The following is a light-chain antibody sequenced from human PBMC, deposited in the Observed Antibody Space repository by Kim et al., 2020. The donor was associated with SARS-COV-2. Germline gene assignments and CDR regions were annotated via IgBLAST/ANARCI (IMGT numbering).Light chain of an antibody. V-gene: IGLV3-9*01. Sequence: SVALGQTARITCGSNNIGSKNVHLYQQKPGQAPVLVIYRDGDRPSGIPERFSGSNSGNTATLTISRAQAGDEADYYCQVWDSSPVIFGGGTQLTVL. CDR1: NIGSKN. CDR2: RDG. CDR3: QVWDSSPVI. J-gene: IGLJ2*01.